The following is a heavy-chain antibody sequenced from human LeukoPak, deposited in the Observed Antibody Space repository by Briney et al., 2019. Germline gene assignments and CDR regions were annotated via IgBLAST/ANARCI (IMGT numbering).Heavy chain of an antibody. V-gene: IGHV3-9*01. D-gene: IGHD1-26*01. CDR2: ISWNSNTM. Sequence: GGSLRLSCAASGFTFDDYAMHWVRQAPGEGLERVSGISWNSNTMGYADSVKGRFTISRDNAKNSLYLQMNSLRPEDTALYYCAKVEPPVGLRGYFDYWGQGTLVTVSS. J-gene: IGHJ4*02. CDR3: AKVEPPVGLRGYFDY. CDR1: GFTFDDYA.